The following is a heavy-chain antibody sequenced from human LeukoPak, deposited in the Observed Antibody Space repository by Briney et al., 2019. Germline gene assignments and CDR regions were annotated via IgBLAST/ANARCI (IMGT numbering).Heavy chain of an antibody. Sequence: PGGSLRLSCAASGFIFSSYAMSWVRQAPGKGLEWVSYIISSSNTIYYADSVKGRFTISRDNAKNSLYLQMNSLRAEDTAVYYCARAVGHGSGSPRMDVWGKGTTVTVSS. CDR2: IISSSNTI. CDR1: GFIFSSYA. D-gene: IGHD3-10*01. J-gene: IGHJ6*04. CDR3: ARAVGHGSGSPRMDV. V-gene: IGHV3-48*01.